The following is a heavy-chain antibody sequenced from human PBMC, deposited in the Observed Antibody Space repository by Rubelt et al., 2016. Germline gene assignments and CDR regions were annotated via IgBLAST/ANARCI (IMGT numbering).Heavy chain of an antibody. Sequence: QVQLVESGGGVVQPGRSLRLSCAASGFTFSSYGMHWVRQAPGKGLEWVAVISYDGSNKYYADSVKGRFPNSRENSKNTLDLQMNSLRAEDTAVYYCARGGYFDWPNQSFFDYWGQGTLVTVSS. CDR2: ISYDGSNK. D-gene: IGHD3-9*01. CDR1: GFTFSSYG. V-gene: IGHV3-30*03. J-gene: IGHJ4*02. CDR3: ARGGYFDWPNQSFFDY.